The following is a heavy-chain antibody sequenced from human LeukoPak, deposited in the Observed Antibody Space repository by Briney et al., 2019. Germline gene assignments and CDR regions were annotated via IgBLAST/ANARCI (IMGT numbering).Heavy chain of an antibody. Sequence: SETLSLTCAVYGGSFSGYYWSWIRQPPGKGLEWIGEINHSGSTNYNPSLKGRVTISVDTSKNQFSLKLSSVTAADTAVYYCAREGACSSTGCLNWFDPWGQGTLVTVSS. CDR1: GGSFSGYY. J-gene: IGHJ5*02. CDR3: AREGACSSTGCLNWFDP. V-gene: IGHV4-34*01. D-gene: IGHD2-2*01. CDR2: INHSGST.